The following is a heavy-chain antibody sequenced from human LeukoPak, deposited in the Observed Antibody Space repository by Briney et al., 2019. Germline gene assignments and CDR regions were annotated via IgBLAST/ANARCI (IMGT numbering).Heavy chain of an antibody. CDR2: IRYDGSNK. D-gene: IGHD2-15*01. Sequence: GGPLRLSCAASGFTFSSYGMHWVRQAPGKGLEWVAFIRYDGSNKYYADSVKDRFTISRDNSKNTLYLQMNSLRAEDTAVYYCAKDLGYCSGGSCYPGWFDPWGQGTLVTVSS. J-gene: IGHJ5*02. CDR3: AKDLGYCSGGSCYPGWFDP. CDR1: GFTFSSYG. V-gene: IGHV3-30*02.